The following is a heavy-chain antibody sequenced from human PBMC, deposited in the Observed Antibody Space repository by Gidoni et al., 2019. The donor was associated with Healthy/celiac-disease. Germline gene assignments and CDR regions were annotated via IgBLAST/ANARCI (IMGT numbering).Heavy chain of an antibody. D-gene: IGHD6-19*01. Sequence: QVQLVESGGGVVQPGRSLRLSCAASGFTFSSYGMHWVRQAPGKGLEWVAVISYDGSNKYYADSVKGRFTISRDNSKNTLYLQMNSLRAEDTAVYYCAKGDGGWYCDYWGQGTLVTVSS. V-gene: IGHV3-30*18. CDR2: ISYDGSNK. J-gene: IGHJ4*02. CDR1: GFTFSSYG. CDR3: AKGDGGWYCDY.